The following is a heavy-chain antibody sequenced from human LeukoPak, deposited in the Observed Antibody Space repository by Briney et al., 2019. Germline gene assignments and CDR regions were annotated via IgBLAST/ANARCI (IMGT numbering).Heavy chain of an antibody. V-gene: IGHV1-18*01. D-gene: IGHD3-10*01. Sequence: ASVKVSCKASGYTFTSYGISWVRQAPGQGLEWMGWISAYNGNTNYAQKLQGRVTMTTDTSTSTAYMELRSLRSDDTAVYYCASFGASYGSGSYYYYGMDVWGQGTTVTVSS. CDR3: ASFGASYGSGSYYYYGMDV. J-gene: IGHJ6*02. CDR2: ISAYNGNT. CDR1: GYTFTSYG.